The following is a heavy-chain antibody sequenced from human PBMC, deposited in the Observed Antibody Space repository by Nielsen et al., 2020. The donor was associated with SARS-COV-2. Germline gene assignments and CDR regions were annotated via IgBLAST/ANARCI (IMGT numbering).Heavy chain of an antibody. CDR3: ARVFNWLHDY. CDR2: IDHSGRT. D-gene: IGHD5-24*01. Sequence: SETLSLTCVVYGGSFNDYYWSWIRQAPGEGLEWIGEIDHSGRTNYNPSPKSRVTISVDTSKNQFSLKLTSVTAADTAMYYCARVFNWLHDYWGRGTLVTVSS. CDR1: GGSFNDYY. J-gene: IGHJ4*02. V-gene: IGHV4-34*01.